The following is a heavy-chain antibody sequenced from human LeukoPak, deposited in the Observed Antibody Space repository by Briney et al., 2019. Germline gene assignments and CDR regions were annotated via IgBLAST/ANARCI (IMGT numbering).Heavy chain of an antibody. CDR3: AKTYYYDSSGYYYVGAGGFDY. D-gene: IGHD3-22*01. CDR1: GFTFGKYW. V-gene: IGHV3-30*18. CDR2: ISYDGSNK. J-gene: IGHJ4*02. Sequence: PGGSLRLSCVASGFTFGKYWMSWVRQAPGKGLEWVAVISYDGSNKYYADSVKGRFTISRDNSKNTLYLQMNSLRAEDTAVYYCAKTYYYDSSGYYYVGAGGFDYWGQGTLVTVSS.